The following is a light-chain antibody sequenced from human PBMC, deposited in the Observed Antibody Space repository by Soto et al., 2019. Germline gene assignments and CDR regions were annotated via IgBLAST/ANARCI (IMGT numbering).Light chain of an antibody. V-gene: IGLV2-14*01. CDR1: NSDIGGYNY. CDR3: SSYTSSSTHV. J-gene: IGLJ1*01. Sequence: QSALTQPASVSGSPGQSITISCTGTNSDIGGYNYVSWHQQHPGKVPKLMIYDVSKRPSGVSNRFSGSKSGDTASLTISGLQAEDVADYYCSSYTSSSTHVFGSGTKLTVL. CDR2: DVS.